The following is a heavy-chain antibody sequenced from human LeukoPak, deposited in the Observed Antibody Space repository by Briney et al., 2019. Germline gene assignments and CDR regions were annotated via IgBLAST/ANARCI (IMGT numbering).Heavy chain of an antibody. CDR1: GFIFSDYY. CDR3: ARDPGSGYEEHFDY. D-gene: IGHD5-12*01. CDR2: ISSSGSSI. Sequence: GGSLRLSCAASGFIFSDYYMSWIRQAPGKGLEWVSYISSSGSSIYYADSVKGRFTISRDNAKDSLYLQMNSLRAEDTAVYYCARDPGSGYEEHFDYWGQGTLVTVSS. J-gene: IGHJ4*02. V-gene: IGHV3-11*01.